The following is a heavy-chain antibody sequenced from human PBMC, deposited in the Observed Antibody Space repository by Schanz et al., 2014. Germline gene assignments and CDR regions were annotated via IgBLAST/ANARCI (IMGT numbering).Heavy chain of an antibody. Sequence: QVQLVQSGAEVKKPGASVKVSCKASGYSFISHAIHWVRQAPGQRLEWMGWINAANGNTRYSQKFQGRVTITADKSTSTASMELSSLRSEDTAVYYCARGYGDSPTDFWGQGTLVTVSS. CDR1: GYSFISHA. D-gene: IGHD4-17*01. V-gene: IGHV1-3*01. J-gene: IGHJ4*02. CDR2: INAANGNT. CDR3: ARGYGDSPTDF.